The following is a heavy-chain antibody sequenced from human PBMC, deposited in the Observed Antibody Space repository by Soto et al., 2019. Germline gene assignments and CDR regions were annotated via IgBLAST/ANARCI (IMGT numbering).Heavy chain of an antibody. CDR2: ICYSGST. Sequence: SETLSLTCTISGGSISSSSYYWGWIRQPPGKGLEWIGSICYSGSTYYNPSLKSRVTISVDTSKNQFSLKLSSVTAADTAVYYCARLVIGSGYYRRDWNYYYGMDVWGQGTTVTVSS. CDR3: ARLVIGSGYYRRDWNYYYGMDV. V-gene: IGHV4-39*01. D-gene: IGHD3-3*01. J-gene: IGHJ6*02. CDR1: GGSISSSSYY.